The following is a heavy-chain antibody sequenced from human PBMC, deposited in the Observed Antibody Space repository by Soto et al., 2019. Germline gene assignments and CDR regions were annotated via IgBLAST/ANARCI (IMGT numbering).Heavy chain of an antibody. Sequence: EVQLLESGGGLVQPGGSLRLSCAASGFTFSSYAMSWVRQAPGKGLEWVSAISSSGGSTYYADSVKGRFTISRDNSKNTLYLQMNSLRAEDTDVYYCAKDQRGSGYFDWISMIVWGQGTLVTVSS. CDR2: ISSSGGST. CDR3: AKDQRGSGYFDWISMIV. D-gene: IGHD3-9*01. V-gene: IGHV3-23*01. CDR1: GFTFSSYA. J-gene: IGHJ4*02.